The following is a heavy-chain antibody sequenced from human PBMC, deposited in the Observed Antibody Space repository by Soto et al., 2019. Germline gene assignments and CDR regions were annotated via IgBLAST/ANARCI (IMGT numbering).Heavy chain of an antibody. Sequence: QVQLVQSGAEVKKPGASVNVACKASGYTITSYFMHWVRQAPGQGLEWMGIIDPSDGSTTYAQRFQGRVIMTRDTSTSTVYMDLSSLRSDDTALYYCARGFWGPTYYYGMDVWGRGTTVIVSS. V-gene: IGHV1-46*01. CDR3: ARGFWGPTYYYGMDV. CDR1: GYTITSYF. CDR2: IDPSDGST. D-gene: IGHD7-27*01. J-gene: IGHJ6*02.